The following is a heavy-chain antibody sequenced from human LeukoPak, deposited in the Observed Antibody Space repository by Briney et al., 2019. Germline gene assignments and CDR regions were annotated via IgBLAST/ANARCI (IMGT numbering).Heavy chain of an antibody. CDR2: INPKSGGT. J-gene: IGHJ6*03. CDR3: ARQGIAAAGRIPNYYYYMDV. Sequence: ASVKVSCKASGYTFRDYYIHWVRQAPGQGLEWMGWINPKSGGTKYAQKFQGRFTMTRDTSISTAYMELSRLRSDDTAVYYCARQGIAAAGRIPNYYYYMDVWGKGTTVTISS. CDR1: GYTFRDYY. D-gene: IGHD6-13*01. V-gene: IGHV1-2*02.